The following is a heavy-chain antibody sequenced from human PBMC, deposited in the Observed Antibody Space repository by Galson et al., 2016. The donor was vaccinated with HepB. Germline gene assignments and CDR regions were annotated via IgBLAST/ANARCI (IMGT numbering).Heavy chain of an antibody. CDR1: GFTFSNYW. V-gene: IGHV3-33*08. CDR3: ASACSSTTCYGDFDY. Sequence: SLRLSCAASGFTFSNYWIHWVRQAPGKGLEWVAVIWYDGGKKYYADSVKGRFAISRDNSKNTLYLQMNSLRAEDTAVYYCASACSSTTCYGDFDYWGQGTLVTVSS. D-gene: IGHD2-2*01. CDR2: IWYDGGKK. J-gene: IGHJ4*02.